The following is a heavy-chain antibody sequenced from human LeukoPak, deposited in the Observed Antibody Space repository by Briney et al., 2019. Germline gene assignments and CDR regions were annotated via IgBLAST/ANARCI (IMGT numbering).Heavy chain of an antibody. CDR3: ARDNFWSGEHWFDP. CDR2: ISSSGSAI. D-gene: IGHD3-3*01. CDR1: GFTFSSYA. V-gene: IGHV3-11*04. Sequence: GGSLRLSCAASGFTFSSYAMSWIRQAPGKGLEWVSYISSSGSAIYYADSVKGRFTISRDNAKNSLYLQMNSLRAEDTAVYYCARDNFWSGEHWFDPWGQGTLVTVSS. J-gene: IGHJ5*02.